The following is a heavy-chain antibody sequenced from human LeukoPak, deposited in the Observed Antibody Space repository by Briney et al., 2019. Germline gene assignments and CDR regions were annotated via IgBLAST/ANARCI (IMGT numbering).Heavy chain of an antibody. J-gene: IGHJ4*02. D-gene: IGHD2/OR15-2a*01. CDR3: AREGPRGNSQFDY. Sequence: GGSLRLSCAASGFTFSSYGMHWVRQAPGKGLEWVALIWYDGSNKYYTDSVKGRLTISRDNSKNTLYLQMNSLRAEDTATYYCAREGPRGNSQFDYWGQGTLVTVSS. CDR1: GFTFSSYG. V-gene: IGHV3-33*01. CDR2: IWYDGSNK.